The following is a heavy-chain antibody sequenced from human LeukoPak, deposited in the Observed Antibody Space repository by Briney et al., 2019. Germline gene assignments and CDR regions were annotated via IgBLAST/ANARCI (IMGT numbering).Heavy chain of an antibody. CDR1: GFTFSSCG. V-gene: IGHV3-30*18. D-gene: IGHD2-15*01. J-gene: IGHJ4*02. CDR2: ISYDGSNK. Sequence: GSLRLSCATSGFTFSSCGMQWVRQAPGKGLEWVAVISYDGSNKYYADSVKGRFTISRDNSKNTLYLQMNSLRAEDTAVYYCAKDNCSGGSCYFEYWGQGTLVTGSS. CDR3: AKDNCSGGSCYFEY.